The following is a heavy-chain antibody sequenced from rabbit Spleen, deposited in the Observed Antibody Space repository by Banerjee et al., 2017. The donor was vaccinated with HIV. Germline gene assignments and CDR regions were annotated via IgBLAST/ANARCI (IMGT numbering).Heavy chain of an antibody. CDR2: IYGGSRGST. V-gene: IGHV1S45*01. CDR1: GFSFSSSYW. CDR3: ARILNGSGWGAFSL. Sequence: QEQLVESGGGLVQPGASLTLTCTASGFSFSSSYWICWVRQAPGKGPEWIACIYGGSRGSTYYASWAKGRFTISKASSTTVTLQMTSLTAADTATYFCARILNGSGWGAFSLWGQGTLVTVS. D-gene: IGHD4-1*01. J-gene: IGHJ4*01.